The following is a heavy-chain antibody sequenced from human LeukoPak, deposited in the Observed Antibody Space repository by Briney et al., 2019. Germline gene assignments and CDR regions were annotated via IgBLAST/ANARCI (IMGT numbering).Heavy chain of an antibody. D-gene: IGHD3/OR15-3a*01. CDR3: AKDGLTNYGMDV. Sequence: GGSLRLSCAASGFTFSSYGMHWVRQAPGKGLEWVAVISYDGSNKYYADSVKGRFTISRDNSKNTLYLQMNSLRAEDTAVYYCAKDGLTNYGMDVWGQGTTVTVSS. J-gene: IGHJ6*02. V-gene: IGHV3-30*18. CDR2: ISYDGSNK. CDR1: GFTFSSYG.